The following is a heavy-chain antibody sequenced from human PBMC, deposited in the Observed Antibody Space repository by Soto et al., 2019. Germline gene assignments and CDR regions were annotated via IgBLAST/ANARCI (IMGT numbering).Heavy chain of an antibody. Sequence: QVQLVESGGGVVQPGRSLRLSCAAAGFMFNTYGMNWVRQAPGKGPEWVATISSDGSQTHYADSVKGRFTISRDNSRSTLYLQMNSLILEDTAVYYCARQVSGTGYWGQGPLVTVSS. J-gene: IGHJ4*02. CDR2: ISSDGSQT. CDR1: GFMFNTYG. D-gene: IGHD1-26*01. CDR3: ARQVSGTGY. V-gene: IGHV3-30*03.